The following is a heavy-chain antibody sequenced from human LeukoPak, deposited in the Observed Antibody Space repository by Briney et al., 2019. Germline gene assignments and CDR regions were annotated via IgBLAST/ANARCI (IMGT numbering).Heavy chain of an antibody. CDR2: IYYSGST. V-gene: IGHV4-59*01. CDR3: ATDVRGLVPYYFDF. D-gene: IGHD3-10*02. J-gene: IGHJ4*02. Sequence: SETLSLTCAVSGGSISSYYWNWIRQPPGKVLEWIGYIYYSGSTNYNPSLKSRVTISIDTSKNQLSLQLRSVTAADTAVYYCATDVRGLVPYYFDFWGQGTLVTVSS. CDR1: GGSISSYY.